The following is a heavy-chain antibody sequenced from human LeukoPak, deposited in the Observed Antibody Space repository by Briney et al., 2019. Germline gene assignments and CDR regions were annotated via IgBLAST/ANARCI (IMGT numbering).Heavy chain of an antibody. CDR3: ARDRYYGSGSCYNYYYYGMDV. V-gene: IGHV3-66*01. J-gene: IGHJ6*02. Sequence: GGSLRLSCAASGFTVSSNHMSWVRQAPGKGLGWVSVIYSGGSTYYADSVKGRFTISRDNSKNTLYLQMNSLRAEDTAVYYCARDRYYGSGSCYNYYYYGMDVWGQGTTVTVSS. D-gene: IGHD3-10*01. CDR1: GFTVSSNH. CDR2: IYSGGST.